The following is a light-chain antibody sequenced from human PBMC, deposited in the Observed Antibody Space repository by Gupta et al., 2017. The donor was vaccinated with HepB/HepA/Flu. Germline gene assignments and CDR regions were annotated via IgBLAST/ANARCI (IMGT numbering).Light chain of an antibody. CDR3: QAWDSSTWV. V-gene: IGLV3-1*01. J-gene: IGLJ1*01. CDR1: KLGEKY. Sequence: SYELTQPPSVSVSPGQTASITCSGDKLGEKYACWYQQKPGQSPVLVIYQDNKRPSGIPERFSGANSGATATLTISGTQAVDESYYYCQAWDSSTWVFGTGTKVTVL. CDR2: QDN.